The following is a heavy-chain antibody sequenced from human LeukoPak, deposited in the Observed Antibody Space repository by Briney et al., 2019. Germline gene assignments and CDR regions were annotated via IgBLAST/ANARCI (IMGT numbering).Heavy chain of an antibody. V-gene: IGHV3-23*01. D-gene: IGHD6-19*01. Sequence: PGGSLRLSCAASGFTFSSYAMSWVRQAPGKGLEWVSAISGSGGSTYYADSVKGRFTVSRDNSKNTLYLQMNSLRAEDTAVYYCANTNSGWYYFDHWGQGTLVTVSS. CDR3: ANTNSGWYYFDH. CDR2: ISGSGGST. CDR1: GFTFSSYA. J-gene: IGHJ4*02.